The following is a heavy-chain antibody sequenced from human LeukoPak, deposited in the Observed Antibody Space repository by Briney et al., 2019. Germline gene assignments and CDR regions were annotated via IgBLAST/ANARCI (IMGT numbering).Heavy chain of an antibody. CDR1: GFTFSSYA. CDR2: ISGSGGST. J-gene: IGHJ4*02. D-gene: IGHD5-12*01. V-gene: IGHV3-23*01. CDR3: AKDRVATTLFDY. Sequence: PGGSLRLSCAASGFTFSSYAMSWVRQASGKGLEWVSAISGSGGSTYYADSVKGRFTISRDNSKNTLYLQMNSLRAEDTAVYYCAKDRVATTLFDYWGQGTLVTVSS.